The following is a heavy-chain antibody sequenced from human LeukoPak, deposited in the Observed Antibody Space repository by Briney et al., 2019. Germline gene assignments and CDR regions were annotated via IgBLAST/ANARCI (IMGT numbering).Heavy chain of an antibody. J-gene: IGHJ4*02. CDR2: VNQGGSET. CDR1: GFALSGYW. V-gene: IGHV3-7*01. Sequence: PGGSLRLSCAASGFALSGYWMNWVRQAPGEGLEWVASVNQGGSETYYVDSMKGRFTISRDNAENSLYLQMNSLRAEDTAVYYCARYDSSGRAIDYWGQGTLVTVSS. D-gene: IGHD3-22*01. CDR3: ARYDSSGRAIDY.